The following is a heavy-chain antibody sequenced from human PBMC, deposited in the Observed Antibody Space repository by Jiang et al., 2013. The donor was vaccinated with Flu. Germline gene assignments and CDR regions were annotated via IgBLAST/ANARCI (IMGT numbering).Heavy chain of an antibody. CDR2: IYYSGST. CDR3: ARELPTVTTGWFDP. CDR1: GGSISSYY. D-gene: IGHD4-17*01. J-gene: IGHJ5*02. V-gene: IGHV4-59*01. Sequence: GLVKPSETLSLTCTVSGGSISSYYWSWIRQPPGKGLEWIGYIYYSGSTNYNPSLKSRVTISVDTSKNQFSLKLSSVTAADTAVYYCARELPTVTTGWFDPWGQGTLVTVSS.